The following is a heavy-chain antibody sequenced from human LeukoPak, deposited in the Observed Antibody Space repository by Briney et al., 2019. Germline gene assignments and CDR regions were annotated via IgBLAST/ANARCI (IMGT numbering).Heavy chain of an antibody. D-gene: IGHD3-10*01. V-gene: IGHV1-69*06. J-gene: IGHJ4*02. CDR3: ARGNYYGSGSSLDY. CDR1: GGTFSSYA. CDR2: IIPIFGTA. Sequence: SVKVSCKASGGTFSSYAISWVRQAPGQGLEWMGGIIPIFGTANYAQKFQGRVTITADKSTSTSYMELSSLRSEDTAVYYCARGNYYGSGSSLDYWGQGTLVTVSS.